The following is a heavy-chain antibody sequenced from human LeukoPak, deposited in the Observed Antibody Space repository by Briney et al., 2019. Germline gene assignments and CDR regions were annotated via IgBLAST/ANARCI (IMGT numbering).Heavy chain of an antibody. V-gene: IGHV4-59*01. CDR2: IYYSGST. Sequence: SETLSLTCTVSGGSISSYYWSWIRQPPGKGLEWIGHIYYSGSTNYNPSLKSRVTISVATSKNQFSLKLSSVTAADTAVYYCARDAHKIAAAGMNWFDHWGQGTLVTVSS. CDR3: ARDAHKIAAAGMNWFDH. D-gene: IGHD6-13*01. J-gene: IGHJ5*02. CDR1: GGSISSYY.